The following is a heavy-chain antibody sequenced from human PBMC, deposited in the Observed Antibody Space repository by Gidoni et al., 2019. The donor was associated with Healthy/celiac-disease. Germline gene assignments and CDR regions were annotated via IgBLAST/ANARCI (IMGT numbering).Heavy chain of an antibody. J-gene: IGHJ4*02. CDR1: GGSISSYY. Sequence: QVQLQESGPGLVKPSETLSLTCTVSGGSISSYYWSWIRQPPGKGLECIGYIYYSGSTHYNPSLKSRVTISVDTSKNQFSLKLSSVTAADTAVYYCARGPPRDWGGGYYFDYWGQGTLVTVSS. CDR2: IYYSGST. V-gene: IGHV4-59*01. CDR3: ARGPPRDWGGGYYFDY. D-gene: IGHD7-27*01.